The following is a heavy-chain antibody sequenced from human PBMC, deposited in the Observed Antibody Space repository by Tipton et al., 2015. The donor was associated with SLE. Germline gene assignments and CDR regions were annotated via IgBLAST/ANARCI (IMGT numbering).Heavy chain of an antibody. D-gene: IGHD1-26*01. CDR2: IYYSGST. J-gene: IGHJ3*02. Sequence: TLSLTCTVSGGSISSSSSYWGWIRQPPGKGLEWIGSIYYSGSTYYNPSLKSRVTISVDTSKNQFSLKLSSVTAADTAVYYCASRGSGSWVAFDIWGQGTMVTVSS. CDR3: ASRGSGSWVAFDI. V-gene: IGHV4-39*01. CDR1: GGSISSSSSY.